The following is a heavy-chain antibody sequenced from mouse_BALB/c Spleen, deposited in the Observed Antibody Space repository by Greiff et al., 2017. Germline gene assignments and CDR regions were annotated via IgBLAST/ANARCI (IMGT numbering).Heavy chain of an antibody. CDR1: GYTFTSYY. V-gene: IGHV1S56*01. J-gene: IGHJ4*01. Sequence: QVHVKQSGPELVKPGASVRISCKASGYTFTSYYIHWVKQRPGQGLEWIGWIYPGNVNTKYNEKFKGKATLTADKSSSTAYMQLSSLTSEDSAVYFCARGTTVVARGYAMDYWGQGTSVTVSS. CDR3: ARGTTVVARGYAMDY. D-gene: IGHD1-1*01. CDR2: IYPGNVNT.